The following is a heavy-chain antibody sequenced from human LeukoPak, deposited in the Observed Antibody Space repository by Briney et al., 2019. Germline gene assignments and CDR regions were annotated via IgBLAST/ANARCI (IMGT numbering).Heavy chain of an antibody. D-gene: IGHD1-1*01. J-gene: IGHJ4*02. CDR1: GFTFTTFW. Sequence: GGSLRLSCATSGFTFTTFWMHWVRQAPGKGLEWVANIKQDGSEKYYVDSVKGRFTISRDNAKNSLYLQMNSLRAEDTAVYYCVRDGGYNWGQGTLVTVSS. CDR3: VRDGGYN. V-gene: IGHV3-7*01. CDR2: IKQDGSEK.